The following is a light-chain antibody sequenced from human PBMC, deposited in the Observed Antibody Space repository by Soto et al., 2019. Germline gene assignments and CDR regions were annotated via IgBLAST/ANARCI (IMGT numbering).Light chain of an antibody. V-gene: IGKV3-20*01. Sequence: EIVLTQSPGTLSLSPGERATLSCRASQSVSSTSLAWYQQKPGQAPRLLIYGASSRATGIPDRFSGSGSGTDFTLTISRLEPEDFAVYYCQRYGSSPLYSFGHGTKLESK. CDR1: QSVSSTS. J-gene: IGKJ2*03. CDR3: QRYGSSPLYS. CDR2: GAS.